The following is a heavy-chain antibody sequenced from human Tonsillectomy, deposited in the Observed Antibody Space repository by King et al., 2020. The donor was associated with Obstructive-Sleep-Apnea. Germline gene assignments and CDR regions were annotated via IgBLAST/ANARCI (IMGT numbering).Heavy chain of an antibody. V-gene: IGHV3-30*04. Sequence: VQLVESGGGVVQPGRSLRLSCAASGFTFTTYALHWVRQAPGKGLEWGAVVSYDGSNTYYADSVRGRFTISRDISKRTLDLEMNSLRIQDTALYFCSREHSSGWFLWDYWGQGILVTVSS. D-gene: IGHD3-22*01. CDR1: GFTFTTYA. J-gene: IGHJ4*02. CDR3: SREHSSGWFLWDY. CDR2: VSYDGSNT.